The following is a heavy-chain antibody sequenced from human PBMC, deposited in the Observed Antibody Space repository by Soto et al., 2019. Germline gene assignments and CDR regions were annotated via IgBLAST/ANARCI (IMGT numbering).Heavy chain of an antibody. CDR1: GFTFDDYA. CDR3: AKDIGCSSTSCYLKGYFDY. Sequence: EVQLVESGGGLVQPGRSLRLSCAASGFTFDDYAMHWVRQAPGKGLEWVSGISWNSGSIGYADSVKGRFTISRDNAKNSLYLQMNSLRAEDTALYYCAKDIGCSSTSCYLKGYFDYWGQGTLVTVSS. J-gene: IGHJ4*02. V-gene: IGHV3-9*01. CDR2: ISWNSGSI. D-gene: IGHD2-2*01.